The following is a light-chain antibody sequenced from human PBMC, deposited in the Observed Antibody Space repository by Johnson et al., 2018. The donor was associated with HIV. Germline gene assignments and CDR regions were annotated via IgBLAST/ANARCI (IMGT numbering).Light chain of an antibody. J-gene: IGLJ1*01. CDR1: SSNIGNNY. CDR3: GTWDGSLSVYV. V-gene: IGLV1-51*01. Sequence: QSVLTQPPSVSAAPGQKVTISCSGSSSNIGNNYVSWYQQLPGTAPKLLIYDNTKRPSGIPDRFSGSKSGASATLGIAGLQTGDEADYYCGTWDGSLSVYVVGTGTKVTVL. CDR2: DNT.